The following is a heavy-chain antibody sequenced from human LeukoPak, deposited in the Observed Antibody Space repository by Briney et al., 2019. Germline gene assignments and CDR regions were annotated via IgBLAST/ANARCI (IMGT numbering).Heavy chain of an antibody. D-gene: IGHD1-14*01. V-gene: IGHV4-59*01. CDR3: AKGGPEASAGLSWFDP. CDR1: GSSMNLYS. Sequence: SETLSLTCSVSGSSMNLYSWNWIRQSPGKGLEWIAYMYYSGTTNYNPSLENRAAISLDLSRHQFSLRLNSVTAADTAVYYCAKGGPEASAGLSWFDPWGQGTLVTVSS. J-gene: IGHJ5*02. CDR2: MYYSGTT.